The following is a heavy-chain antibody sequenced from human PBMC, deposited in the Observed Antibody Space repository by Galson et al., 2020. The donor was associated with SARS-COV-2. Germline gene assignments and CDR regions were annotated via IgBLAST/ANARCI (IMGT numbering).Heavy chain of an antibody. V-gene: IGHV5-51*01. D-gene: IGHD3-22*01. J-gene: IGHJ4*02. CDR1: GYSFTSYW. Sequence: GESLKISCKGSGYSFTSYWIGWVRQMPGKGLEWMGIIYPGDSDTRYSPSFQGQVTISADKSIHPAYLQWSRLKASDRAMYYCARLYYDDSSGRLDDWGQGSLVTVSS. CDR3: ARLYYDDSSGRLDD. CDR2: IYPGDSDT.